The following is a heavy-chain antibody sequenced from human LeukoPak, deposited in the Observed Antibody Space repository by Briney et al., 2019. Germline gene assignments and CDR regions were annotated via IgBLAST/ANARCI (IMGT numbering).Heavy chain of an antibody. CDR3: ATGASGWYENHLGY. D-gene: IGHD6-19*01. Sequence: SETLSLTCTVSGGSISTSNYYGGWVRQPPGKGLEWIGRIYYSGSTYYNPSLKSRVTLSVDTSKNQFSLKLSSVTAADTAVYYCATGASGWYENHLGYWGQGTLVTVSS. CDR1: GGSISTSNYY. V-gene: IGHV4-39*07. J-gene: IGHJ4*02. CDR2: IYYSGST.